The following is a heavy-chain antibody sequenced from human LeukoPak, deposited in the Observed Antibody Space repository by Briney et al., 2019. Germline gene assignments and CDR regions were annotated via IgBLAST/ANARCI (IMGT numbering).Heavy chain of an antibody. CDR3: ARDSRSVVVVAKPPNWFDP. Sequence: ASVKVSCKASGYTFTGYYMHWVRQAPGQGLEWMGWISAYNGNTNYAQKLQGRVTMTTDTSTSTAYMELRSLRSDDTAVYYCARDSRSVVVVAKPPNWFDPWGQGTLVTVSS. CDR2: ISAYNGNT. CDR1: GYTFTGYY. D-gene: IGHD2-15*01. V-gene: IGHV1-18*04. J-gene: IGHJ5*02.